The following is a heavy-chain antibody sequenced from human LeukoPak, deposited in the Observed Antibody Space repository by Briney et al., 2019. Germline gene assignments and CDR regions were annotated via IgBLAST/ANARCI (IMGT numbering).Heavy chain of an antibody. CDR3: ARHYPGGDYFIDY. Sequence: GESLKISCKGSGYSFTSYWIGWVRQMPGKGLEWVGIIYPDDSDTRYSPSFQDQVIISADKSISTAYQQWSSLKASDTAMYYCARHYPGGDYFIDYWGQGTLVTVSS. CDR1: GYSFTSYW. J-gene: IGHJ4*02. D-gene: IGHD4-17*01. V-gene: IGHV5-51*01. CDR2: IYPDDSDT.